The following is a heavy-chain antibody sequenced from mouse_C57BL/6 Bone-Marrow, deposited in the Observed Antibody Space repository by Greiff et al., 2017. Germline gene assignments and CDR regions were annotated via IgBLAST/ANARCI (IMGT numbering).Heavy chain of an antibody. CDR3: ARWEVTTDVWYFDV. CDR1: GYTFTSYG. J-gene: IGHJ1*03. V-gene: IGHV1-81*01. Sequence: VQLQQSGAELARPGASVKLSCKASGYTFTSYGISWVKQRPGQGLEWIGEIYPSSGNTYYNEKFKGKATLTADKSSSTAYMELRSLTSEDSAVYFCARWEVTTDVWYFDVWGTGTTLTVSS. CDR2: IYPSSGNT. D-gene: IGHD1-1*01.